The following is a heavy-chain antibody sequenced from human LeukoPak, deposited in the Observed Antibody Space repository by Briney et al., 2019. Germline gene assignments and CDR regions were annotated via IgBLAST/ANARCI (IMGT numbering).Heavy chain of an antibody. J-gene: IGHJ4*02. CDR3: AKDRQITMIVVVILDFDY. V-gene: IGHV3-23*01. D-gene: IGHD3-22*01. CDR1: GFTFSSYA. Sequence: GGSLRLSCAASGFTFSSYAMSWVRQAPGKGLEWVSAISGSGGSTYYADSVKGRFTISRDNSKNALYLQMNSLRAEDTAVYYCAKDRQITMIVVVILDFDYWGQGTLVTVSS. CDR2: ISGSGGST.